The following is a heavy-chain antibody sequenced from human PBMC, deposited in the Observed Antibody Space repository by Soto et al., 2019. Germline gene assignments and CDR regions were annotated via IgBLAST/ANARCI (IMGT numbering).Heavy chain of an antibody. D-gene: IGHD2-2*01. J-gene: IGHJ4*01. CDR3: AKDRGYEYQLLWEDY. CDR1: GFTFSSYA. Sequence: GGSLRLSCAASGFTFSSYAMSWVRQAPGKGLEWVSAISGSGGSTYYADSVKGRFTISRDNSKNTLYLQMNSLRAEDTAVYYCAKDRGYEYQLLWEDYWGQGTLVTVSS. V-gene: IGHV3-23*01. CDR2: ISGSGGST.